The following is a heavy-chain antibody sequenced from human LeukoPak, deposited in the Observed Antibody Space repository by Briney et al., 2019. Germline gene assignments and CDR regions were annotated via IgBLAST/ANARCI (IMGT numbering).Heavy chain of an antibody. J-gene: IGHJ4*02. D-gene: IGHD3-10*01. CDR2: IIPIFGTA. Sequence: SVKVSCKASGGTFSSYAISWVRQAPGQGLEWMGGIIPIFGTANYAQKFQGRVTITTDESTSTAYMELSSLRSEDTAVYYCAASNYYGSGSYQPPDYWGQGTLVTVSS. V-gene: IGHV1-69*05. CDR3: AASNYYGSGSYQPPDY. CDR1: GGTFSSYA.